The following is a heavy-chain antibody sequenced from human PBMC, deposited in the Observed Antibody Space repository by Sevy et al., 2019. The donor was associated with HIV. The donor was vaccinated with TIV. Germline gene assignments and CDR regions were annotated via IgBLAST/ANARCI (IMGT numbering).Heavy chain of an antibody. V-gene: IGHV3-7*01. D-gene: IGHD6-13*01. CDR3: VRAIAADGGF. J-gene: IGHJ4*02. CDR1: GFSLNSYW. Sequence: GGSLRLSCAASGFSLNSYWMSWVRQAPGKGLEWVANIKQDGSVKYYVDSVKGRFTISRDNARNLLYLQMNSLRAEDTALYYCVRAIAADGGFWGQGTLVTVSS. CDR2: IKQDGSVK.